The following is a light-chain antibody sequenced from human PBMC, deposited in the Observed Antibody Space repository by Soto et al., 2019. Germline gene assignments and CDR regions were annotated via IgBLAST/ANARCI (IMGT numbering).Light chain of an antibody. CDR2: EVT. J-gene: IGLJ3*02. CDR3: SSYAGNVTLV. Sequence: QSVLTQPASVSGSPGQSITISCTGTSGDVAIYDLVSWYQQYPGKAPQLIIYEVTKRPSGVSNRFSGSKSGNTASLTISGLQAEDEGDYYCSSYAGNVTLVFGGGTKLTVL. V-gene: IGLV2-23*02. CDR1: SGDVAIYDL.